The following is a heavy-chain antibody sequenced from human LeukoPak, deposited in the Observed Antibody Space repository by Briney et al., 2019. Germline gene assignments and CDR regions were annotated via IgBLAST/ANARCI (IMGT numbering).Heavy chain of an antibody. Sequence: GASVKVSCKASGGTFSSYAISWVRQAPGQGLEWMGGIIPIFGTANYAQKFQGRVTITADESTSTAYMELSSLRSEDTAVYYCARGGYSSSWYNVHYYFDYWGQGILVTVSS. J-gene: IGHJ4*02. V-gene: IGHV1-69*13. CDR2: IIPIFGTA. D-gene: IGHD6-13*01. CDR3: ARGGYSSSWYNVHYYFDY. CDR1: GGTFSSYA.